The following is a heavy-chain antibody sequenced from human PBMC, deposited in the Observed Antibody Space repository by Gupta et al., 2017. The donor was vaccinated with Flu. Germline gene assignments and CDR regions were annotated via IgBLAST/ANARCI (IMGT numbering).Heavy chain of an antibody. CDR1: GFTFSSSW. D-gene: IGHD6-13*01. CDR2: IKEDGSEK. J-gene: IGHJ5*02. Sequence: EVQLVESGGGLVQPGGSLRLSCAASGFTFSSSWMSWVRQAPGKGLEWVANIKEDGSEKYYVDSGKGRFTISRDNAKNSLYLQMNSLRAEDTAVYYCARDNGQRGSSSWHPWGQGILVTVSS. V-gene: IGHV3-7*01. CDR3: ARDNGQRGSSSWHP.